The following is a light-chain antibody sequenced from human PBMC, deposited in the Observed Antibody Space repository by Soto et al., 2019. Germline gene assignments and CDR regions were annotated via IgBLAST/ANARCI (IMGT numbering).Light chain of an antibody. CDR3: SSYAGSNNLL. Sequence: QSALTQPPSASGSPGQSVTISCTGTNSDVSWHQQHPGKAPKLVIYEVTKRPSGVPDRFSGSKSDNAASLTISRLQAEGEADYYCSSYAGSNNLLFGGGTKLTVL. CDR1: NSD. CDR2: EVT. J-gene: IGLJ2*01. V-gene: IGLV2-8*01.